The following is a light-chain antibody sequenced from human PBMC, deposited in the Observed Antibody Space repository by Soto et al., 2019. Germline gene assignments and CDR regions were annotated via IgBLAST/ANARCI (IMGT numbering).Light chain of an antibody. Sequence: QSALTQPASVSGSPGESIIISCTGSSSDIGAYDYVSWYQQHPDRAPKVIIFDVNDRASGVSHRFSGSKSGNTASLTISGLQAEDEAYYHCCSYTGTTSPWVFGGGTKLTVL. CDR1: SSDIGAYDY. J-gene: IGLJ3*02. CDR2: DVN. CDR3: CSYTGTTSPWV. V-gene: IGLV2-14*01.